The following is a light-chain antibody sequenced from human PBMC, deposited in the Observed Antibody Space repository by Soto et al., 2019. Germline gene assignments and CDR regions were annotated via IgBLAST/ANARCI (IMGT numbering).Light chain of an antibody. CDR1: QSVRGN. J-gene: IGKJ5*01. CDR3: QQYNNWPFIT. Sequence: EIVMTQSPATLSVSPGERATLSCRASQSVRGNLAWYQQKPGQSPGLLIYGASSRATGIPARFSGSGSGTEFTLTISSLQSEDFAVYYCQQYNNWPFITFGQGTRLEIK. CDR2: GAS. V-gene: IGKV3-15*01.